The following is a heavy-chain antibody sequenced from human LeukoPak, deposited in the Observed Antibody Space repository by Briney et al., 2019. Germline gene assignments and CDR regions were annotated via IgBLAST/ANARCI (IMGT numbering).Heavy chain of an antibody. V-gene: IGHV1-2*02. CDR3: ARESSPGSGRGGFDI. J-gene: IGHJ3*02. CDR1: GYIFADYY. Sequence: ASVKVSCKASGYIFADYYVHWVRQAPGQGLEWMGWINPDRGATNYVEAFPGRATLTRDKSTDTAYMELKSLTTDDTDVYYYARESSPGSGRGGFDIWGQGTAVTVSS. CDR2: INPDRGAT. D-gene: IGHD1-26*01.